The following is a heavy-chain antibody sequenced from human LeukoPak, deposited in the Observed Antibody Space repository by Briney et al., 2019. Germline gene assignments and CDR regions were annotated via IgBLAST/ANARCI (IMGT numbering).Heavy chain of an antibody. D-gene: IGHD3-3*01. J-gene: IGHJ4*02. CDR3: ARDLYYDFWSAASSGYFDY. Sequence: GASVTVSFKACGYTFTGYYLQWVRQAPGQGLEWMGWFSPNSGCTNYAQKLQGRVTITRDTAISTAARELSRLRSDDTAVYYCARDLYYDFWSAASSGYFDYWGQGTLVTVSS. CDR2: FSPNSGCT. V-gene: IGHV1-2*02. CDR1: GYTFTGYY.